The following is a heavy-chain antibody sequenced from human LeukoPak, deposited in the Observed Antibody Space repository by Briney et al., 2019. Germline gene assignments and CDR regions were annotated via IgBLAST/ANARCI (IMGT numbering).Heavy chain of an antibody. CDR1: GFIFSISD. V-gene: IGHV3-30*02. Sequence: PGGSLTLSCAASGFIFSISDMHWVRQAPGKGLQWVAFISYDGSKKHCADSVQGRCTISRDNSKNTLSLQLNSLRRDDTAVFYCSQGLLSWGEGTLLTVAA. CDR2: ISYDGSKK. CDR3: SQGLLS. J-gene: IGHJ5*02.